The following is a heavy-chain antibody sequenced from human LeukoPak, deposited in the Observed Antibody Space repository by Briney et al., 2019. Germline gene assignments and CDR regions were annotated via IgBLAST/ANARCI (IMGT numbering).Heavy chain of an antibody. V-gene: IGHV3-23*01. CDR1: GFTFSSYA. J-gene: IGHJ4*02. D-gene: IGHD5-18*01. Sequence: GGSLRLACAASGFTFSSYAMSWVRQAPGKGLEWVSTISGSGGSTYYADSVKGRFTISRDNSKNTLYLQMNSLRAEDTAVYYCAKDGGAMVIYAHDYWGQGTLVTVSS. CDR3: AKDGGAMVIYAHDY. CDR2: ISGSGGST.